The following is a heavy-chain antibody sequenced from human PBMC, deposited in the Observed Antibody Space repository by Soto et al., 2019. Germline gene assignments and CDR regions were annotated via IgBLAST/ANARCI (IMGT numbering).Heavy chain of an antibody. Sequence: SETLCLTCIVSGGSISSFHWSWIRQPPGKGLGWSGCIYGSGSSNYNSSLKSRVTISVDTSKNQFGLKLSSVTAADTAVNYCARSPYYDCWSGYSYDAFDIWGQGTMVTASS. D-gene: IGHD3-3*01. CDR3: ARSPYYDCWSGYSYDAFDI. J-gene: IGHJ3*02. CDR1: GGSISSFH. V-gene: IGHV4-59*01. CDR2: IYGSGSS.